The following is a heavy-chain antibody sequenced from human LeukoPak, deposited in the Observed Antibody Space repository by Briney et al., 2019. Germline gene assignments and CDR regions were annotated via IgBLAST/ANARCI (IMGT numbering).Heavy chain of an antibody. CDR2: IIPIFGTA. Sequence: SVKVSCKASGGTFSSYAISWVRQAPGQGLEWMGGIIPIFGTANYAQKFQGRVTITADESTSTAYMELSSLRSEDTAVYYCATDLAGYSSGWTPYYYYYGMDVWGQGTTVTVSS. CDR1: GGTFSSYA. D-gene: IGHD6-19*01. CDR3: ATDLAGYSSGWTPYYYYYGMDV. V-gene: IGHV1-69*13. J-gene: IGHJ6*02.